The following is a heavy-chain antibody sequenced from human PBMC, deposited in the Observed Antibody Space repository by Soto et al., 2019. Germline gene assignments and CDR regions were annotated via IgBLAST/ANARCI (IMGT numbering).Heavy chain of an antibody. V-gene: IGHV3-48*02. Sequence: EVQLVESGGGLVQPGGSLRLSCAASGFIFSDYSMIWVRQAPGKGLEWLSYISSGGGTMYYADSVKGRFTISRDNAKNSLYLQMNSLRDEDTSVYYCAWDPDYWGQGTLVTVSS. J-gene: IGHJ4*02. CDR2: ISSGGGTM. CDR3: AWDPDY. CDR1: GFIFSDYS.